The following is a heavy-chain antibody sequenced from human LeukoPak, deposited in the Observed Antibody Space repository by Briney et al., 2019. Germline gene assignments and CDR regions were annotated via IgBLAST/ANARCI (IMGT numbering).Heavy chain of an antibody. J-gene: IGHJ4*02. D-gene: IGHD4-23*01. Sequence: SQTLSLTCTVSGVSISHGDYYWTWIRQPSGKGLEWIAYIYYSGSTYYNPSLKSRVTISVDKFKNQFSLKVNSVTAADTAVYFCARETFNSGLDYWGQGILVTVSS. CDR3: ARETFNSGLDY. V-gene: IGHV4-30-4*01. CDR2: IYYSGST. CDR1: GVSISHGDYY.